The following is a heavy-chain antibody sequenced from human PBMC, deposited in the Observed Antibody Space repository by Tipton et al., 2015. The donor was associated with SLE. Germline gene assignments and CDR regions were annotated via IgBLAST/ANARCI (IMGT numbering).Heavy chain of an antibody. CDR3: AIAVAGTLFFDY. J-gene: IGHJ4*02. CDR1: GYTFTSYS. CDR2: INVYNGNT. V-gene: IGHV1-18*01. Sequence: QVQLVQSGAEVKKPGAAVKVSCKTSGYTFTSYSISWVRQAPGQGLEWMGWINVYNGNTKYAQSLQGRVTMTTDTSTRTAYMELRSLRSEDTAVYYCAIAVAGTLFFDYWGQGALVTVSS. D-gene: IGHD6-19*01.